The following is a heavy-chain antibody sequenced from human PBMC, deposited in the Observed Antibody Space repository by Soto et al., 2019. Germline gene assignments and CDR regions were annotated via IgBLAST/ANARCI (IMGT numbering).Heavy chain of an antibody. CDR1: GFTFSSYG. Sequence: PGGSLRLSCAASGFTFSSYGMHWVRQAPGKGLVWVSRINSDGSSTSYADSVKGRFTISRDNAKNTLYLQMNSLRAEDTAVYYCAREYYDFWSGPYGMDVWGQGTTVTVSS. J-gene: IGHJ6*02. V-gene: IGHV3-74*01. D-gene: IGHD3-3*01. CDR2: INSDGSST. CDR3: AREYYDFWSGPYGMDV.